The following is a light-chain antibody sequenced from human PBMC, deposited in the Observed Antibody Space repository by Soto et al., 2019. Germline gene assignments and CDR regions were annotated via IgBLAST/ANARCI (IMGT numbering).Light chain of an antibody. J-gene: IGLJ1*01. CDR3: GTWDNSLSLPYV. CDR1: SSNFGNNY. CDR2: ENN. Sequence: QSLLAQPPSVSAAPGQKVTISCSGSSSNFGNNYVSWYQQLPGTAPKLLIFENNKRPSGIPDRFSASKSGTSATLAITGLQTGDAADYYCGTWDNSLSLPYVFGTGTKVTVL. V-gene: IGLV1-51*02.